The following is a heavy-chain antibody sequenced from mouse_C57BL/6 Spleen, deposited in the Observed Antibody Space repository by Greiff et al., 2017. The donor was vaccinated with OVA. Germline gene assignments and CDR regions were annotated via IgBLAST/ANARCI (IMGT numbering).Heavy chain of an antibody. J-gene: IGHJ4*01. CDR3: TGGTGLYAMDY. CDR2: IRLKSDNYAT. CDR1: GFTFSNYW. V-gene: IGHV6-3*01. D-gene: IGHD3-3*01. Sequence: EVQRVESGGGLVQPGGSMKLSCVASGFTFSNYWMNWVRQSPEKGLEWVAQIRLKSDNYATHYAESVKGRFTISRDDSKSSVYLQMNNLRAEDTGIYYCTGGTGLYAMDYWGQGTSVTVSS.